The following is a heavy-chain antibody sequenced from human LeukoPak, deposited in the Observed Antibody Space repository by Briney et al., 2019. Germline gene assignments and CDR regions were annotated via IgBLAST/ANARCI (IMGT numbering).Heavy chain of an antibody. CDR2: TSSDGTVK. CDR3: ARDPVPAAARHFDY. V-gene: IGHV3-30-3*01. D-gene: IGHD2-2*01. CDR1: GFTFSTYA. Sequence: HGRSLRLSCAASGFTFSTYAMHWVRQAPGKGLEWVAVTSSDGTVKYYPDSVKGRFTISRDNSKNTLYLQVNSLRPEDTGVYYCARDPVPAAARHFDYWGQGTLVTVSS. J-gene: IGHJ4*01.